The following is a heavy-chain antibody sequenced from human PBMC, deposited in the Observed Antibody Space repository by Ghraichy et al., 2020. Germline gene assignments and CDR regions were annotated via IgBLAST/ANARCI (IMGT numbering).Heavy chain of an antibody. CDR3: AKDSPGIDWMIPGYFAY. V-gene: IGHV3-23*01. CDR1: GFTFSSYA. Sequence: GESLNISCAASGFTFSSYAMSWVRQAPGKGLEWVSAISGSGGSTYYADSVKGRFTISRDNSKNTLYLQMNSLRAEDTAVYYCAKDSPGIDWMIPGYFAYWGQGTLVTVSS. J-gene: IGHJ4*02. D-gene: IGHD2-21*01. CDR2: ISGSGGST.